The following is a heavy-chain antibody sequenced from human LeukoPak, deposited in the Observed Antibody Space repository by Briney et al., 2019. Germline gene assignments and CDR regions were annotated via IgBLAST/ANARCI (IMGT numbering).Heavy chain of an antibody. D-gene: IGHD4-17*01. J-gene: IGHJ4*02. V-gene: IGHV1-18*01. CDR3: ARGDYGFDY. Sequence: ASVTLSCTSSGYTFTIYGISWVRQAPGQGLEWMGWISAYNGNTNYAQKLQGRVTMTTDTSTSTAYMELRSLRSDDTAVYYCARGDYGFDYWGQGTLVTVSS. CDR1: GYTFTIYG. CDR2: ISAYNGNT.